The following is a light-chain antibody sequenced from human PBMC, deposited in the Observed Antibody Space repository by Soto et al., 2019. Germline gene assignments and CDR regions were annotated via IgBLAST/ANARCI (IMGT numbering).Light chain of an antibody. CDR1: SSDVGGYNY. CDR3: SSYTSSSTLPVV. J-gene: IGLJ2*01. CDR2: DVS. Sequence: QSALTQPASVSGSPGQSITISCTGTSSDVGGYNYVSWYQQHPGKAPKLMIYDVSNRPSGVSNRFSGSKSGNTASLTISGLQAEDAADYYCSSYTSSSTLPVVFGGGTKLTVL. V-gene: IGLV2-14*01.